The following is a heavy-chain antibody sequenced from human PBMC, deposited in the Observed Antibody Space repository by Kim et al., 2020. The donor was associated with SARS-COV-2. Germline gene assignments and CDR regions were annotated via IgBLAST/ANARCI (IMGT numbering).Heavy chain of an antibody. J-gene: IGHJ5*02. CDR1: GFTFSNYW. Sequence: GGSLRLSCAASGFTFSNYWMNWVRQAPGKGLEWVANIKPDGSENHYVDSVRGRFTIFRDNAKNSLYLQMNSLRAEDTAVYYCARGWLVTWCQGTLVTVSS. CDR3: ARGWLVT. D-gene: IGHD5-12*01. CDR2: IKPDGSEN. V-gene: IGHV3-7*01.